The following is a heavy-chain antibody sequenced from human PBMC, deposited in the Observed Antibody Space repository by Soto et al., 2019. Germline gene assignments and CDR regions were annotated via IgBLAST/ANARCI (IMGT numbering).Heavy chain of an antibody. V-gene: IGHV4-31*03. CDR2: IYYSGST. CDR3: ARGLLKRILEWSLHYYYMDV. CDR1: GGSISGGGYY. D-gene: IGHD3-3*01. J-gene: IGHJ6*03. Sequence: TSETLSLTCTVPGGSISGGGYYWSWIRQHPGKGLEWIGYIYYSGSTYYNPSLKSRVTISVDTSKNQFSLKLSSVTAADTAVYYCARGLLKRILEWSLHYYYMDVWGKGTTVTVSS.